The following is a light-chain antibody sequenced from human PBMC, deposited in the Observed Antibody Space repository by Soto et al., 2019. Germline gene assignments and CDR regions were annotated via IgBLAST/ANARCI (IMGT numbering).Light chain of an antibody. CDR3: ATWDDSLNGPV. V-gene: IGLV1-44*01. Sequence: QSVMTQPPSASGTPGQSVTISCSGTASNIEYNPVSWYQQLPGTAPKLLMYSSNKRPSGVPDRFSGSKSGTSASLAISGLQSEDEADYYCATWDDSLNGPVFGGGTKLTVL. J-gene: IGLJ2*01. CDR2: SSN. CDR1: ASNIEYNP.